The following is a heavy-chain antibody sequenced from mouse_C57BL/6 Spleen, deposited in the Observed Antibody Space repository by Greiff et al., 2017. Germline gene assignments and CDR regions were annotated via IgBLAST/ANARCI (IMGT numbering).Heavy chain of an antibody. J-gene: IGHJ4*01. V-gene: IGHV1-15*01. CDR1: GYTFTDYE. CDR2: IDPETGGT. Sequence: QVHVKQSGAELVRPGASVTLSCKASGYTFTDYEMHWVKQTPVHGLEWIGAIDPETGGTAYNQKFKGKAILTADKSSSTAYMELRSLTSEDSAVYYCTKLNWDWYAMDYWGQGTSVTVSS. D-gene: IGHD4-1*01. CDR3: TKLNWDWYAMDY.